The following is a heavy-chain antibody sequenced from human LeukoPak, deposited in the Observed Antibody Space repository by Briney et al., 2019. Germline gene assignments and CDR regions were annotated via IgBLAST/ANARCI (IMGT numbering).Heavy chain of an antibody. V-gene: IGHV3-11*04. J-gene: IGHJ4*02. CDR3: ARDCEITMVRGAIDC. CDR1: GFTFSDYY. D-gene: IGHD3-10*01. CDR2: ISSGGTTI. Sequence: GGSLRLSCAASGFTFSDYYMSWIRQAPGKGLEWVSYISSGGTTIYYADSVKGRFTISRDNAKNSLYLQMNSLRAEDTAVYYCARDCEITMVRGAIDCWGQGTLVTVSS.